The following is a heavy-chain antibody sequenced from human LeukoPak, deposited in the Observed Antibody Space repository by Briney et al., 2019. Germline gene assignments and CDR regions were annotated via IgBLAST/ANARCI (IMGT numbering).Heavy chain of an antibody. CDR3: AKYFDSVDDFRPGRRYFDF. D-gene: IGHD3/OR15-3a*01. CDR2: IGSGGDT. V-gene: IGHV3-23*01. CDR1: GFTFSNYA. Sequence: GGSLRLSCAASGFTFSNYAMTWVRLAPGKGLGWVSSIGSGGDTYYVDSVKGRFTISRDNSKNTLYLQMNSLRDEDTATYFCAKYFDSVDDFRPGRRYFDFWGQGTLVTVSS. J-gene: IGHJ4*02.